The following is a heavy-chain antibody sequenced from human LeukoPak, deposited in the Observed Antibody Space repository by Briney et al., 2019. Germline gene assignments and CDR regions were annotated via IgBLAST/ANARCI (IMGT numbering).Heavy chain of an antibody. CDR2: LSGSGGAT. J-gene: IGHJ2*01. Sequence: GGSLRLSCAASGFTFSNYAMSWVRQAPGKGLEWVSILSGSGGATYYADSVKGRFTISRDNSENTLFLQMNNLGAEDTAVYYCAKKRVITTPDAIDWYFDLWGRGTLVTVSS. V-gene: IGHV3-23*01. CDR1: GFTFSNYA. CDR3: AKKRVITTPDAIDWYFDL. D-gene: IGHD1-1*01.